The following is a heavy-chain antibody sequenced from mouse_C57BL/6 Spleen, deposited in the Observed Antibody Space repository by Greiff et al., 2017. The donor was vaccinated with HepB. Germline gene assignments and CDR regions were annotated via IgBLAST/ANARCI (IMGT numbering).Heavy chain of an antibody. CDR3: ASSDYYGSSSYYFDY. CDR1: GYTFTSYN. J-gene: IGHJ2*01. D-gene: IGHD1-1*01. Sequence: VQLQQSGAELVRPGASVKMSCKASGYTFTSYNMHWVKQTPRQGLEWIGAIYPGNGDTSYNQKFKGKATLTVDKSSSTAYMQLSSLTSEDSAVYFCASSDYYGSSSYYFDYWGQGTTLTVSS. CDR2: IYPGNGDT. V-gene: IGHV1-12*01.